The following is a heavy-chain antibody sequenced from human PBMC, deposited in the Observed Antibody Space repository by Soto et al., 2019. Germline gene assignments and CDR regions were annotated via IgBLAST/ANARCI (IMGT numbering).Heavy chain of an antibody. CDR1: GGSISSGGYS. V-gene: IGHV4-30-2*01. D-gene: IGHD4-17*01. J-gene: IGHJ4*02. CDR3: ARAAHIYGDSDEGFDY. Sequence: PSETLSLTCAVSGGSISSGGYSWSWVRQPPGKGLEWIGYIYHSGSTYYNPSPKSRVTISVDRSKNQFSLKLSSVTAADTAVYYCARAAHIYGDSDEGFDYWGQGTLVTVSS. CDR2: IYHSGST.